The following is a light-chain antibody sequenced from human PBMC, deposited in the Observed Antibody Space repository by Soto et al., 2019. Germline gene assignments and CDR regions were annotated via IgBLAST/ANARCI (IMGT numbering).Light chain of an antibody. CDR1: SSDVGGYNY. J-gene: IGLJ1*01. V-gene: IGLV2-14*03. Sequence: QSALTQPASVSGSPGQSIAISCTGTSSDVGGYNYVSWYQQHPGKAPKLMIYDVSNRPSGVSNRFSGSKSGNTASLTISGLKSEYVADYYCCVYTSSSPYVFGTGTKVTVL. CDR3: CVYTSSSPYV. CDR2: DVS.